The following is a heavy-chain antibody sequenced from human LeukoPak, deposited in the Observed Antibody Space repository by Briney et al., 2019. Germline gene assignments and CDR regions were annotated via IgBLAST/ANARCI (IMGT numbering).Heavy chain of an antibody. Sequence: GGSLRLSCAASGFTFIIYSMNWVRQAPGQGLEWISYISSGSGTTIYYGDSLKGRLTISRDNAKKSLYLQMNSLRAEDTAVYYCARDWNGAFDYWGQGTLVTVSS. V-gene: IGHV3-48*04. CDR1: GFTFIIYS. CDR2: ISSGSGTTI. D-gene: IGHD3-3*01. J-gene: IGHJ4*02. CDR3: ARDWNGAFDY.